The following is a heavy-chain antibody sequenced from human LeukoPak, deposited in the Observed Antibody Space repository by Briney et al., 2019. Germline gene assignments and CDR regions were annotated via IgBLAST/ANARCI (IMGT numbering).Heavy chain of an antibody. CDR2: IHRDGRT. J-gene: IGHJ4*02. CDR3: GKTDIYFNPIDY. V-gene: IGHV4-4*02. Sequence: PSETLSLTCAVSGVSISSSEWWIWVRQPPGQGLEWIGEIHRDGRTRYNPSLKSRLTMSMDYSKNQFSLSVTSVTAADTAIYYCGKTDIYFNPIDYWGPGSLVTVSS. D-gene: IGHD3-9*01. CDR1: GVSISSSEW.